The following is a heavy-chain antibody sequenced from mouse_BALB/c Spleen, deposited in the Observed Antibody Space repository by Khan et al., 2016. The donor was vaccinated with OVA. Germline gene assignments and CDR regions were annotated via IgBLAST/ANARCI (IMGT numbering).Heavy chain of an antibody. CDR3: TRRGLFGICDY. Sequence: QVQLKQSGAELANPGASVKMSCKASGYTFTNYWMHWVKQRPGQGLEWIGYINPSTGYTEYNQKFKDKATLTIDKSSSTAYMQLSSLTSEDSAVYVFTRRGLFGICDYWGQGTLVTVSA. V-gene: IGHV1-7*01. J-gene: IGHJ3*01. CDR1: GYTFTNYW. CDR2: INPSTGYT.